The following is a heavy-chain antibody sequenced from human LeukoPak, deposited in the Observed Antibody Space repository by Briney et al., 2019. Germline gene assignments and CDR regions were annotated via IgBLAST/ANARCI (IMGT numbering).Heavy chain of an antibody. D-gene: IGHD5-12*01. Sequence: PPETLSLTCTVSGGSISSYHWSWIRQPPGKGLQWIGFIYSSGSTNYNPSLKSRVTISLDTSKNQFSLRVSSVTSADTAVYYCARGNSGYDYAFDIWGQGTMVTVSS. CDR3: ARGNSGYDYAFDI. CDR2: IYSSGST. CDR1: GGSISSYH. V-gene: IGHV4-59*01. J-gene: IGHJ3*02.